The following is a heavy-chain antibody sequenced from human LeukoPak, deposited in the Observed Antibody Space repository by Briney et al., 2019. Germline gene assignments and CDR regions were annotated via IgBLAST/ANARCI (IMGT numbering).Heavy chain of an antibody. Sequence: SESLSLTCAVYGGSFSGYYWSWIRQPPGKGLEWIGEINHSGSTNYNPSLKSRVTISVDTSKNQFSLKLSSVTAADTAVYYCARVSRGYSYGPMIFDYWGQGTLVTVSS. V-gene: IGHV4-34*01. CDR2: INHSGST. CDR3: ARVSRGYSYGPMIFDY. D-gene: IGHD5-18*01. CDR1: GGSFSGYY. J-gene: IGHJ4*02.